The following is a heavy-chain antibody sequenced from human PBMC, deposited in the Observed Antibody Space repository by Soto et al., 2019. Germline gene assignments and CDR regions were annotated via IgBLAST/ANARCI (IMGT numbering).Heavy chain of an antibody. CDR1: RCNVENQL. CDR2: ISLLDSDI. V-gene: IGHV5-51*01. CDR3: ARLAIRALMGFFGH. Sequence: ADSMPISGKRSRCNVENQLIGWVRQMPGKGMEWMAIISLLDSDIRYSPSFQGQVNISADKSINTAYLQLSSLKASDTAVYYCARLAIRALMGFFGHRGHGSQVISSS. D-gene: IGHD3-10*01. J-gene: IGHJ1*01.